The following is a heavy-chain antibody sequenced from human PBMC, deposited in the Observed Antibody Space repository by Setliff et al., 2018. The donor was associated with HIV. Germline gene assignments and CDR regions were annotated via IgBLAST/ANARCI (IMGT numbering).Heavy chain of an antibody. D-gene: IGHD3-3*01. J-gene: IGHJ3*02. CDR2: IFYSGIT. CDR3: ARSKTFYDFWGGYYTHGAFKI. V-gene: IGHV4-39*01. Sequence: SETLSLTCTVSGGSFTSRSYYWGWIRQPPGKGLEWIGRIFYSGITYYNPSLKSRVTISVDTSKNQFSLNLTSVTAADTAVYYCARSKTFYDFWGGYYTHGAFKIWGLGTRVTVAS. CDR1: GGSFTSRSYY.